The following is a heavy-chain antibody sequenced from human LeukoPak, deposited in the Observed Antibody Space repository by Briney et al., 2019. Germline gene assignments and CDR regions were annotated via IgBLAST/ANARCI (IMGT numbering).Heavy chain of an antibody. D-gene: IGHD4-23*01. V-gene: IGHV3-23*01. CDR1: GFTFGTYA. J-gene: IGHJ4*02. CDR2: ISDSAEST. CDR3: AKDLTTVVTPIFDY. Sequence: PGGSLRLSCEASGFTFGTYAMSWVRQAPGKGLVWVSTISDSAESTYYADSVKGRFTISRDNSRNTLYLQLNSLRAEDTAIYYRAKDLTTVVTPIFDYWGQGTLVTVSS.